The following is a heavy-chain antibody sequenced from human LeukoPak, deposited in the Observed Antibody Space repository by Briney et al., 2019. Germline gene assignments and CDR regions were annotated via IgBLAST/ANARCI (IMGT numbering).Heavy chain of an antibody. CDR2: IYYSGST. V-gene: IGHV4-39*06. Sequence: SETLSLTCTVSGGSISSSSYSWGWIRQPPGKGLEWTGSIYYSGSTYYNPSLKSRVTTSGDTSKNQFTLNLSSVTAADTAVYYCARSHIVVVFDYWGQGTLVTVSS. CDR3: ARSHIVVVFDY. CDR1: GGSISSSSYS. D-gene: IGHD2-21*01. J-gene: IGHJ4*02.